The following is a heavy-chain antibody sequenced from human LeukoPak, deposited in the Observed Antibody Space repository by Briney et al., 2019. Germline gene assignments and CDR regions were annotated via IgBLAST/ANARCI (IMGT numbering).Heavy chain of an antibody. V-gene: IGHV4-34*01. CDR3: ARTYYDFWSGHKGAFDI. D-gene: IGHD3-3*01. CDR1: GGSFSGYY. Sequence: SETLSLTCAVYGGSFSGYYWSWIRQPPGKGLEWIGKINHSGSTNYNPSLKSRVTISVDTSKNQFSLKLSSVTAADTAVYYCARTYYDFWSGHKGAFDIWGQRTMVTVSS. CDR2: INHSGST. J-gene: IGHJ3*02.